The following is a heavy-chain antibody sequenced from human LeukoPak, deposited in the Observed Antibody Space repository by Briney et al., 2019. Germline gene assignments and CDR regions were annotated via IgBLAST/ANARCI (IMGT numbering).Heavy chain of an antibody. D-gene: IGHD4-17*01. CDR1: GGSISSSSYY. CDR3: ARLGAGDYGYYYYMDV. J-gene: IGHJ6*03. Sequence: SETLSLTCTVSGGSISSSSYYWGWIRQPPGKGLEWIGSIYYSGSTYYNPSLKSRVTISVDTSKNQFSLRLSSVTAADTAVYYCARLGAGDYGYYYYMDVWGKGTTVTISS. CDR2: IYYSGST. V-gene: IGHV4-39*07.